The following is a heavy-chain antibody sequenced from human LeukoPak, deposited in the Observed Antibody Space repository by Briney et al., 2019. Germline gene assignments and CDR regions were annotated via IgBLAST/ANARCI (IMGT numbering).Heavy chain of an antibody. V-gene: IGHV4-38-2*02. D-gene: IGHD3-16*01. CDR2: IYHSGST. Sequence: SSETLSLTCTVSGYSISSGYYWGWIRQPPGKGLEWIGSIYHSGSTYYNPSLKSRVTISVDTSKNQFSLKLSSVTAADTAVYYCARGRRLGAFDYWGQGTLVTVSS. CDR1: GYSISSGYY. CDR3: ARGRRLGAFDY. J-gene: IGHJ4*02.